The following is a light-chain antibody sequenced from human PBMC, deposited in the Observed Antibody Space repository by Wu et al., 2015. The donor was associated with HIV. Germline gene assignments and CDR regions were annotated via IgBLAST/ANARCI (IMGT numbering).Light chain of an antibody. V-gene: IGKV1-39*01. CDR2: DAS. J-gene: IGKJ2*01. Sequence: DIQMTQSPSSLSASVGDSVTISCRASETISLFLNWYQQKPGKAPELLISDASNLQSGVPSRFSGSGAGTDFSLTISGLQPGDFATYFCQQSDSLPYTFGPGDQVGDQT. CDR3: QQSDSLPYT. CDR1: ETISLF.